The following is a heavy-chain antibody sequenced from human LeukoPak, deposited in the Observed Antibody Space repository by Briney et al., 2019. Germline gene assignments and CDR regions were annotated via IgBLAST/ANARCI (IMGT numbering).Heavy chain of an antibody. D-gene: IGHD3-10*01. CDR3: VKKAYYGSGSFSLTHDAFDI. CDR2: ISNDGSNK. CDR1: GFTFSSYG. Sequence: GRSLRLSCTASGFTFSSYGMHWVRQTPGKGLEWVAVISNDGSNKYYADSVKGRFTISRDNSKNTLNLQMNSLRAEDTAVYYCVKKAYYGSGSFSLTHDAFDIWGQGTMVTVSS. V-gene: IGHV3-30*18. J-gene: IGHJ3*02.